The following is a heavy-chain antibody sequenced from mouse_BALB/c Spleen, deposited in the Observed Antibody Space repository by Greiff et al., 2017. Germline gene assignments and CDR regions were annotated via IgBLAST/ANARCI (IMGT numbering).Heavy chain of an antibody. V-gene: IGHV1-7*01. D-gene: IGHD4-1*01. CDR2: INPSTGYT. CDR1: GYTFTSYW. J-gene: IGHJ2*01. Sequence: QVQLQQSGAELAKPGASVKMSCKASGYTFTSYWMHWVKQRPGQGLEWIGYINPSTGYTEYNQKFKDKATLTADKSSSTAYMQLSSLTSEDSAVYYCATTHWGKGLFDYWGQGTTLTVSS. CDR3: ATTHWGKGLFDY.